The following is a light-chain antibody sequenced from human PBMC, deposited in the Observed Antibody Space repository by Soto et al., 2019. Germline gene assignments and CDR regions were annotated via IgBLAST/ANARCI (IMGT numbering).Light chain of an antibody. CDR3: QQRSNWPLT. J-gene: IGKJ3*01. CDR2: HES. V-gene: IGKV3-11*01. Sequence: EIVLTQSPATLSLSTGERATLSCRARQSVSSYLAWYPQKHGQAPRLLIYHESHRATAIPARFSGSGYGTDFTCAVSGVVPEEFAVYSCQQRSNWPLTFGPGTKVDIK. CDR1: QSVSSY.